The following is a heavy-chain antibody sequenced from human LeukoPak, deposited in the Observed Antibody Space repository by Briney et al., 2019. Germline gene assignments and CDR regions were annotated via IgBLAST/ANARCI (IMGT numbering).Heavy chain of an antibody. CDR3: AKSAGSRYSSVWSFEY. CDR2: ISGSGTVT. Sequence: GGSLRLSCAASGFTFSSYEMNWVRQAPGKGLEWISYISGSGTVTHYADSVEGRFTISRDNSKNTLYLQMNSLRVEDTAIYYCAKSAGSRYSSVWSFEYWGQGTLVTVSS. J-gene: IGHJ4*02. CDR1: GFTFSSYE. D-gene: IGHD6-13*01. V-gene: IGHV3-48*03.